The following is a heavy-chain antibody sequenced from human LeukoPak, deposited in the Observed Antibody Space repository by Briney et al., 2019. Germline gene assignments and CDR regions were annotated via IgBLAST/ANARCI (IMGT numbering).Heavy chain of an antibody. CDR3: ARVASRYYDFWSGKVTYFDY. D-gene: IGHD3-3*01. CDR2: FYYSGST. CDR1: GGSISSSSYY. Sequence: SETLSLTCTVSGGSISSSSYYWGWIRQPPGKGLEWIGSFYYSGSTYYNPSLKSRVTISADTSKNQFSLKLSSVTAADTAVYYCARVASRYYDFWSGKVTYFDYWGQGTLVTVSS. J-gene: IGHJ4*02. V-gene: IGHV4-39*01.